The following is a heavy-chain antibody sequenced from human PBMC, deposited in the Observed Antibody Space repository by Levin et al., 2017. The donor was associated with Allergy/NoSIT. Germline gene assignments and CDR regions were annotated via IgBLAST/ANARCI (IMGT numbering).Heavy chain of an antibody. CDR1: GGTFSSYA. CDR3: AREENCSGGSCYSGEYFQH. CDR2: IIPIFGTA. J-gene: IGHJ1*01. D-gene: IGHD2-15*01. Sequence: SVKVSCKASGGTFSSYAISWVRQAPGQGLEWMGGIIPIFGTANYAQKFQGRVTITADESTSTAYMELSSLRSEDTAVYYCAREENCSGGSCYSGEYFQHWGQGTLVTVSS. V-gene: IGHV1-69*13.